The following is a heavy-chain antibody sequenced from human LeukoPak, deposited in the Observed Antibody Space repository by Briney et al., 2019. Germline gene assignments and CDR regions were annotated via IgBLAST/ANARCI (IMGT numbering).Heavy chain of an antibody. CDR2: ISYDGSYK. CDR3: ARDQVEGTYYDILTGYYNAPPRGDY. Sequence: GGSLRLSCAASGFTFSSYAMHWVRQAPGKGLEWVAVISYDGSYKYYADSVRGRFSISRDNAKNSLYLQMNSLRAEDTAVYYCARDQVEGTYYDILTGYYNAPPRGDYWGQGTLVTVSS. J-gene: IGHJ4*02. V-gene: IGHV3-30-3*01. D-gene: IGHD3-9*01. CDR1: GFTFSSYA.